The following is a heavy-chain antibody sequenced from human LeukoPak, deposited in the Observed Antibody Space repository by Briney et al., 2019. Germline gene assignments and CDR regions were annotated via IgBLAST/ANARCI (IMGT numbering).Heavy chain of an antibody. J-gene: IGHJ4*02. V-gene: IGHV4-39*07. CDR2: IYYSGST. CDR3: ARVRGGWYDY. D-gene: IGHD6-19*01. Sequence: MPSETLSLTCTVSGGSISSSSYYWGWIRQPPGKGLEWIGSIYYSGSTYYNPSLKSRVTISVDTSKNQFSLKLSSVTAADTAVYYCARVRGGWYDYWGQGTLVTVSS. CDR1: GGSISSSSYY.